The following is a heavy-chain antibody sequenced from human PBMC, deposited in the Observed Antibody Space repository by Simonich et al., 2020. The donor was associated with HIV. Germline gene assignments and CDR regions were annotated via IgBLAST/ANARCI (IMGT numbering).Heavy chain of an antibody. CDR2: IDPKRCGT. CDR1: GYTFTGYN. D-gene: IGHD2-21*02. CDR3: ARQRGGDDAFDI. V-gene: IGHV1-2*06. Sequence: QVQLVQSGAEVKKPGASVKISCKASGYTFTGYNMHWVRQAPGQGLGVMGRIDPKRCGTNLAKKFQGRVTMTRDTSISTFYMELSSLRSDDTAVYYCARQRGGDDAFDIWGHGTMVTVSS. J-gene: IGHJ3*02.